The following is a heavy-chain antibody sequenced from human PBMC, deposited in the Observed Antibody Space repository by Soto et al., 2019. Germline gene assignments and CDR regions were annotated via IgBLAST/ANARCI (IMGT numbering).Heavy chain of an antibody. CDR2: IYPSDSDT. CDR1: GYSFTSYW. J-gene: IGHJ6*02. D-gene: IGHD1-1*01. V-gene: IGHV5-51*06. Sequence: GESLKISCKGSGYSFTSYWIAWVRQMPGKGLEWMGIIYPSDSDTRYSPSFQGQVTISADKSSSTAYLQWSSLKASDTAMYYCARSGTVIKAGMGVCGEGTTVTVSS. CDR3: ARSGTVIKAGMGV.